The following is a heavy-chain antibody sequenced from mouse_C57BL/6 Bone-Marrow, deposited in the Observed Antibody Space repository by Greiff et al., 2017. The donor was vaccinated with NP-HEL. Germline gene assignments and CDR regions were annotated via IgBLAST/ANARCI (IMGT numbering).Heavy chain of an antibody. D-gene: IGHD1-1*01. CDR2: IDPETGGT. CDR3: TRTLCYGSSYPDY. J-gene: IGHJ2*01. V-gene: IGHV1-15*01. CDR1: GYTFTDYE. Sequence: QVQLQQSGAELVRPGASVTLSCKASGYTFTDYEMHWVKQTPVHGLEWIGAIDPETGGTAYNQKFKGKAILTADKSSNTAYMEHRSLTSEDSAVYYSTRTLCYGSSYPDYWGQGTTLTVSS.